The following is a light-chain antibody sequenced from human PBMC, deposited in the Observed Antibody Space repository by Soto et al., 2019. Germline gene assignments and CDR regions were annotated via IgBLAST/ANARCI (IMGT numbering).Light chain of an antibody. CDR3: QQSYSTPIT. V-gene: IGKV1-39*01. CDR1: QSISSY. CDR2: AAS. J-gene: IGKJ5*01. Sequence: MTQSPATLSVSPGERATLSCRASQSISSYLNWYQQKPGKAPKLLIYAASSLQSGVPSRFSGSGSGTDFTLTISSLQPEDFATYYCQQSYSTPITFGQGTRLENK.